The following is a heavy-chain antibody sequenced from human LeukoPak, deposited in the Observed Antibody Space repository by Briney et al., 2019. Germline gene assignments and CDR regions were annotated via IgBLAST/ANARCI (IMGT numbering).Heavy chain of an antibody. CDR2: FDPEDGET. CDR1: GYTLTELS. Sequence: GASVKVSCKVSGYTLTELSMHWVRQAPGKGLEWMGGFDPEDGETIYAQKFQGRVTMTEDTSTDTAYMELSSLRSEDTAVYYCATAMIAAAGGTNDAFDIWGQGTMVTVSS. D-gene: IGHD6-13*01. V-gene: IGHV1-24*01. CDR3: ATAMIAAAGGTNDAFDI. J-gene: IGHJ3*02.